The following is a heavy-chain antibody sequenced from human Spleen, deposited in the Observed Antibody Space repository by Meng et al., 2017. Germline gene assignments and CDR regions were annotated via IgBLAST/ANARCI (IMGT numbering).Heavy chain of an antibody. CDR3: ARLTGRYYFDY. Sequence: GPVLVNSQAPPVPCCLAADSTMSNKDDCWGWIQPPPREGLGWGGTFYFGGSNYDNPSLESRVTISVDTSKNQFSLKLSSVTAADTAVYYCARLTGRYYFDYWGQGTLVTVSS. CDR1: DSTMSNKDDC. V-gene: IGHV4-39*07. CDR2: FYFGGSN. D-gene: IGHD1-26*01. J-gene: IGHJ4*02.